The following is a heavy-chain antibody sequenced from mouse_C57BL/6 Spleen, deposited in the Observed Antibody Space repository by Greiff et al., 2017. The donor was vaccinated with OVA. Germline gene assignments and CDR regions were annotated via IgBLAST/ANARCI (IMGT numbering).Heavy chain of an antibody. V-gene: IGHV1-4*01. CDR3: ARSSYSNPYYFDY. J-gene: IGHJ2*01. CDR1: GYTFTSYT. D-gene: IGHD2-5*01. Sequence: VQLVESGAELARPGASVKMSCKASGYTFTSYTMHWVKQRPGQGLEWIGYINPSSGYTKYNQKFKDKATLTADKSSSTAYMQLSSLTSEDSAVYYCARSSYSNPYYFDYWGQGTTLTVSS. CDR2: INPSSGYT.